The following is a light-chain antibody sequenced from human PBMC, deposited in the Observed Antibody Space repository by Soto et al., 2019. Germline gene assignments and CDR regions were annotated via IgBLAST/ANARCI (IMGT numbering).Light chain of an antibody. J-gene: IGLJ2*01. CDR2: DVS. CDR1: SSDVGGYNY. CDR3: SSYTSSSTVI. Sequence: QSVLTQPASVSGSPGQSITISCTGTSSDVGGYNYVSWYQQHPGKTPELMIYDVSYRPSGVSSRFSGSKSGNTASLTISGLEAEDEADYYCSSYTSSSTVIFGGGTKLTVL. V-gene: IGLV2-14*03.